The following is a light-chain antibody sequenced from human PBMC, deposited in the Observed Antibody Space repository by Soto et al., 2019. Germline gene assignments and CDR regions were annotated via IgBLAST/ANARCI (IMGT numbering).Light chain of an antibody. CDR3: QRYGSSPPFT. CDR2: GAS. J-gene: IGKJ2*01. Sequence: IGLTQSPGTLSFYPGERAILSCRARQRISSRYLAWYQQKPGQAPRLLISGASTRATGIPDRFSGSGSGTDFTLTISRLEPEDFSVYFCQRYGSSPPFTFGQGTKVEI. V-gene: IGKV3-20*01. CDR1: QRISSRY.